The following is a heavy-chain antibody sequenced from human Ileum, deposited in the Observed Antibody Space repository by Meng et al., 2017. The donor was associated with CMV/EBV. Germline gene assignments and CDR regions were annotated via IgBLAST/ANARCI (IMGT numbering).Heavy chain of an antibody. V-gene: IGHV3-30*04. CDR1: SYA. CDR2: ISYDGSNK. Sequence: SYAMHWVRQAPGKGLEWVAVISYDGSNKYYADSVKGRFTISRDNSKNTLYLQMNSLRAEDTAVYYCARDGSRPTLRFLEWLSGAFDYWGQGTLVTVSS. J-gene: IGHJ4*02. CDR3: ARDGSRPTLRFLEWLSGAFDY. D-gene: IGHD3-3*01.